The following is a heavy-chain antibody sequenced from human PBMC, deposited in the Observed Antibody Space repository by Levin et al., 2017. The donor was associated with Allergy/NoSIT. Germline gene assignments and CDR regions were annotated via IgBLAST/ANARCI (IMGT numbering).Heavy chain of an antibody. CDR3: AAGTDTVTNDAFDI. V-gene: IGHV1-58*01. CDR1: GFTFTSSA. CDR2: IVVGSGNT. D-gene: IGHD4-17*01. Sequence: KISCKASGFTFTSSAVQWVRQARGQRLEWIGWIVVGSGNTNYAQKFQERVTITRDMSTSTAYMELSSLRSEDTAVYYCAAGTDTVTNDAFDIWGQGTMVTVSS. J-gene: IGHJ3*02.